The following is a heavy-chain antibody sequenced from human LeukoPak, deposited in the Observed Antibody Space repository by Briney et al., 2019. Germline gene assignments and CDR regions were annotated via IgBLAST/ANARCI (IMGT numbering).Heavy chain of an antibody. J-gene: IGHJ3*02. Sequence: SVKVSCKASGGTFSSYAISWVRQAPGQGLEWMGGIIPIFGTANYAQKFQGRVTITADESTSTAYMELSSLRSEDTAVYYCARDFSYDILTGYRRTNHDAFDIWGQGTMVTVSS. V-gene: IGHV1-69*13. CDR3: ARDFSYDILTGYRRTNHDAFDI. CDR2: IIPIFGTA. D-gene: IGHD3-9*01. CDR1: GGTFSSYA.